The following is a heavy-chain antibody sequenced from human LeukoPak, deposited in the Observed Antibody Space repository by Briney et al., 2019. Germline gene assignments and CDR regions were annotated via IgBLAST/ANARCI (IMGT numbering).Heavy chain of an antibody. J-gene: IGHJ3*02. D-gene: IGHD3-10*01. CDR3: ARVGLGASLDAFDI. CDR2: VSSSGSTI. CDR1: GFTFSSYE. V-gene: IGHV3-48*03. Sequence: PGGSLRLSCAASGFTFSSYEMNWVRQAPGKGLEWVSYVSSSGSTIYYADSVKGRFTISRDNAKNSLYLQMNSLRAEDTAVYYCARVGLGASLDAFDIWGQGTVVTVSS.